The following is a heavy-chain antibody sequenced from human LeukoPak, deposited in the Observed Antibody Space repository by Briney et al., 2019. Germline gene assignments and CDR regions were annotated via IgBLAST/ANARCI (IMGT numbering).Heavy chain of an antibody. V-gene: IGHV4-59*01. J-gene: IGHJ4*02. CDR3: ARGNKLYYYDSSGYYQYFDY. Sequence: PSETLSLTCTVSGGSISSYYWSWIRQPPGKGLEWIGYIYYNGSTNYNPSLKNRVTISVDTSKNQFSLKLSSVTAADTAVYYCARGNKLYYYDSSGYYQYFDYWGQGTLVTVSS. D-gene: IGHD3-22*01. CDR1: GGSISSYY. CDR2: IYYNGST.